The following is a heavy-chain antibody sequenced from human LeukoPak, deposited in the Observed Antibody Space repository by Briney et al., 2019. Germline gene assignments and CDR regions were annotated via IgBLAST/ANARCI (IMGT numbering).Heavy chain of an antibody. CDR3: AKASDYGGDY. CDR1: GFTFRTYA. J-gene: IGHJ4*02. D-gene: IGHD4-17*01. CDR2: ISWNSGSI. V-gene: IGHV3-9*01. Sequence: PGGSLRLSCAASGFTFRTYAMHWVRQAPGKGPEWVSGISWNSGSIGYADSVKGRFTISRDDAKNSLYLQMNSLRAEDTALYYCAKASDYGGDYWGQGTLVTVSS.